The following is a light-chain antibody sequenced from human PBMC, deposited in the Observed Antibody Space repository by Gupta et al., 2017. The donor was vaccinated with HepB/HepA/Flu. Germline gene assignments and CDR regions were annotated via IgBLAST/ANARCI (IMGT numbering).Light chain of an antibody. CDR3: MQALQTPWT. V-gene: IGKV2-28*01. Sequence: DLVMTQSPLSLPVTPGEPASISCRSSQSLRHSNGYNYLDWYLQKPGQSPQLLIYLGSNRASGVPDRFSGSGSGTDFTLKISRVEAEDVGVYYCMQALQTPWTFGQGTKVESK. CDR2: LGS. J-gene: IGKJ1*01. CDR1: QSLRHSNGYNY.